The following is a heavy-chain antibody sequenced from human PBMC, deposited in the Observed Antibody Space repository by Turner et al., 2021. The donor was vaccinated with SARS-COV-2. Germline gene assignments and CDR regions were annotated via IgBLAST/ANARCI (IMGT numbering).Heavy chain of an antibody. V-gene: IGHV4-34*01. CDR3: ATWLATSNRNY. J-gene: IGHJ4*02. CDR2: INHSGST. CDR1: GGSFSGFY. Sequence: QVQLQQWGAGLLKPSETLSLTCGVYGGSFSGFYWSWIRQPPGKGLEWIGEINHSGSTNYNPSLKRRVTISVDTSKNQFSLKLRSVTAADTAVYYCATWLATSNRNYWGQGTLVTVSS. D-gene: IGHD5-12*01.